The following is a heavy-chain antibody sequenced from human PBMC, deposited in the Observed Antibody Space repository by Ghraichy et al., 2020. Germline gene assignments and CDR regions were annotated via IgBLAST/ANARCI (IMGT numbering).Heavy chain of an antibody. Sequence: SETLSLTCTVSGGSISSYYWSWIRQPPGKGLEWIGYIYYSGSTNYNPSLKSRVTISVDTSKNQFSLKLSSVTAADTAVYYCARTHRNILTGSYYFDYWGQGTLVTVSS. CDR3: ARTHRNILTGSYYFDY. CDR1: GGSISSYY. D-gene: IGHD3-9*01. V-gene: IGHV4-59*01. J-gene: IGHJ4*02. CDR2: IYYSGST.